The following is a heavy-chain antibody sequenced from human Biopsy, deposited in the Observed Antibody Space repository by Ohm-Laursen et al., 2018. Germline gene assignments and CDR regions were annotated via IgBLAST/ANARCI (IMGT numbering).Heavy chain of an antibody. CDR1: GGSISSYY. CDR3: ARATNSTGWPYYYFYGMDV. J-gene: IGHJ6*02. V-gene: IGHV4-59*01. Sequence: PGTLSLTCIVSGGSISSYYWNWIRQPPGKGLEWIGYIYYSGTTDYNPSLKSRVTISVDTSKNQFSLRLNSVTAADTAVYYCARATNSTGWPYYYFYGMDVWGQGTTVTVSS. D-gene: IGHD2/OR15-2a*01. CDR2: IYYSGTT.